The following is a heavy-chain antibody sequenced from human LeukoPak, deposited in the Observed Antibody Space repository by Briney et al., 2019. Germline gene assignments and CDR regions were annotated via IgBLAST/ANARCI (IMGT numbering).Heavy chain of an antibody. V-gene: IGHV1-2*02. D-gene: IGHD2-15*01. CDR3: AREVVAGEIDAFDI. Sequence: ASVTVSCKASGYTFTGYYMHWVRQAPGQGLEWMGWINPNSGGTNYAQKFQGRVTMTRDTPISTAYMELSRLRSDDTAVYYCAREVVAGEIDAFDIWGQGTMVTVSS. CDR1: GYTFTGYY. J-gene: IGHJ3*02. CDR2: INPNSGGT.